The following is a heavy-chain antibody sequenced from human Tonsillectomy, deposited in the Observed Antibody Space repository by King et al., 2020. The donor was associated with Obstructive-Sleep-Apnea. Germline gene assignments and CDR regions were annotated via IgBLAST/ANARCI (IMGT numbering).Heavy chain of an antibody. Sequence: VQLVESGGGVVQPGRSLRLSCAASGFTFSSYGMDWVRQAPGKGLEWVGLIWHDGSNKYYADSVKGRFTISRENSKNTLYLQINSLRAEDTALYYCARDKRGYCSSTSCPYYFDYWGQGTLVTVSS. V-gene: IGHV3-33*01. CDR3: ARDKRGYCSSTSCPYYFDY. D-gene: IGHD2-2*01. J-gene: IGHJ4*02. CDR2: IWHDGSNK. CDR1: GFTFSSYG.